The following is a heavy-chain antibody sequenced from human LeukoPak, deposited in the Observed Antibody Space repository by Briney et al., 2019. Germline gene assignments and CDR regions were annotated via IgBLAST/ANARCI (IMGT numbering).Heavy chain of an antibody. Sequence: GGSLRLSCAASGFTVSSNYMNWVRQAPGKGLEWVSSISSWSSSIYYADAVKGRFTISRDNAMHSLYLQMNSLRAEDTAVYYCAKDPNFYYCMDVWGKGTTVTISS. CDR1: GFTVSSNY. CDR3: AKDPNFYYCMDV. J-gene: IGHJ6*03. CDR2: ISSWSSSI. V-gene: IGHV3-21*04.